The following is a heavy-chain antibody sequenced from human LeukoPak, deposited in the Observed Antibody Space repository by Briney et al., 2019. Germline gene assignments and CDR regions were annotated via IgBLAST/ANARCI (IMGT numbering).Heavy chain of an antibody. CDR1: GFSFHYYA. D-gene: IGHD5-18*01. CDR3: AREGVGGYSQAFDY. Sequence: GGSLRLSCAASGFSFHYYAMNWVPKAPGKALEWGSSIDSSSRNISYADSVKGRFTISRDNAKNSLYLQMNSLRAEASALYYCAREGVGGYSQAFDYWGQGTLVTVSS. J-gene: IGHJ4*02. CDR2: IDSSSRNI. V-gene: IGHV3-21*06.